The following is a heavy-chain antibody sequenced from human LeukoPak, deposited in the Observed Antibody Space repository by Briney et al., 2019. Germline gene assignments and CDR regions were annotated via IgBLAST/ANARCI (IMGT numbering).Heavy chain of an antibody. Sequence: KTSETLSPTCTVSGGSISSYYWSWIRQPPGKGLEWIGYIYYSGSTNYNPSLKSRVTISVDTSKNQFSLKLSSVTAADTAVYYCARAAGYCSSTSCYYWFDPWGQGTLVTVSS. D-gene: IGHD2-2*01. J-gene: IGHJ5*02. CDR2: IYYSGST. V-gene: IGHV4-59*01. CDR3: ARAAGYCSSTSCYYWFDP. CDR1: GGSISSYY.